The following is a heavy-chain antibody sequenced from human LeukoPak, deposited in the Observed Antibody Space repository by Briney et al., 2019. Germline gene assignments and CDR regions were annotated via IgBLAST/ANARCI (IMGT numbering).Heavy chain of an antibody. V-gene: IGHV4-34*01. Sequence: ETLSLTCAVYGGSFSGYYWSWIRQPPGKGLEWIGEINHSGSTNYNPSLKSRVTISVDTSKNQFSLKLSSVTAADTAVYYCARGMIAVVADGRNHYFDYWGQGTLVTVSS. CDR3: ARGMIAVVADGRNHYFDY. J-gene: IGHJ4*02. CDR1: GGSFSGYY. D-gene: IGHD3-22*01. CDR2: INHSGST.